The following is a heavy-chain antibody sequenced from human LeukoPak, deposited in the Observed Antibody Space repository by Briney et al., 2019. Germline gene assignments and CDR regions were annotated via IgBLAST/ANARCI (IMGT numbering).Heavy chain of an antibody. V-gene: IGHV4-38-2*02. CDR1: GYSISSGYY. D-gene: IGHD2-21*02. CDR3: ARGTAIVSFVT. CDR2: IYHSGST. J-gene: IGHJ5*01. Sequence: SETLSLTCTVSGYSISSGYYWGWIRQPPGKGLEWIGKIYHSGSTYYNPSLKSRVTISVDTSKNQFSLKLTSVTATDTAVYYCARGTAIVSFVTWGPGTLVTVSS.